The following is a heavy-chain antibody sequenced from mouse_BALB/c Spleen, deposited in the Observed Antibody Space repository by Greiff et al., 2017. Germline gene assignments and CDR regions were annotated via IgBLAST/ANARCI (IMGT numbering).Heavy chain of an antibody. CDR2: ISSGGSYT. CDR3: ARQGDGNPFYAMDY. CDR1: GFTFSSYG. D-gene: IGHD2-1*01. V-gene: IGHV5-6*01. J-gene: IGHJ4*01. Sequence: EVKVVASGGDLVKPGGSLKLSCAASGFTFSSYGMSWVRQTPDKRLEWVATISSGGSYTYYPDSVKGRFTISRDNAKNTLYLQMSSLKSEDTAMYYCARQGDGNPFYAMDYWGQGTSVTVSS.